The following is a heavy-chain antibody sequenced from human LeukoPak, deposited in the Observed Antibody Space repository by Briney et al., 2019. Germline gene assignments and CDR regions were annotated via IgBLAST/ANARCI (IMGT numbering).Heavy chain of an antibody. D-gene: IGHD3-3*01. CDR1: GFNFNDYW. CDR2: IKYDGSEE. Sequence: GGSLRLSCAASGFNFNDYWMGWVRLAQGKGLEWVANIKYDGSEEYSVDSVKGRFTISRDNSKNTLYLQVNSLRAEDTAVYYCSRIFGVVLGPFDYWGQGTLVTVSS. CDR3: SRIFGVVLGPFDY. J-gene: IGHJ4*02. V-gene: IGHV3-7*03.